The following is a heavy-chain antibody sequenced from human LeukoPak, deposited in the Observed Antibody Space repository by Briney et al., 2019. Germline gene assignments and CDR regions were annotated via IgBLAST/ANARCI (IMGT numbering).Heavy chain of an antibody. Sequence: GGSLRLSCAASGFTFTSFWMTWVGQAPGKGREWVANINRDGTKTTYVDSVKGRFTISRDNAKNSLFLHMSSLRAEDTAVYYCATAPAAADSSWGQGTLVAVSS. CDR2: INRDGTKT. CDR1: GFTFTSFW. V-gene: IGHV3-7*01. D-gene: IGHD6-13*01. J-gene: IGHJ5*02. CDR3: ATAPAAADSS.